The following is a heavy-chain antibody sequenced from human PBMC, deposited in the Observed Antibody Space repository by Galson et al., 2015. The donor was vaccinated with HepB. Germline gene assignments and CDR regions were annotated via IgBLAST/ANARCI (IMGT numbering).Heavy chain of an antibody. V-gene: IGHV3-30*18. CDR3: AKEDRGFEY. Sequence: SLRLSCAASGITFSMYGMHWVRQAPGKGLEWVAVISYDGTDKDYAASVKGRFTISRDNSKNTLYLHMNTLRSEDTAVYYCAKEDRGFEYWGQGTLVTVSS. CDR2: ISYDGTDK. J-gene: IGHJ4*02. CDR1: GITFSMYG.